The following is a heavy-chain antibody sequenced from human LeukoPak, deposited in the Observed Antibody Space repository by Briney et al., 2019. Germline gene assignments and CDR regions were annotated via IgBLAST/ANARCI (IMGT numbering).Heavy chain of an antibody. CDR2: IIPIVGTA. CDR1: GGTFSSYA. J-gene: IGHJ6*04. D-gene: IGHD2-15*01. V-gene: IGHV1-69*13. CDR3: AVARTEYCSGGSCYFLYGMDV. Sequence: SVKVSCKASGGTFSSYAISWVRQAPGQGLEWMGGIIPIVGTANYAQKFQGRVTITADESTSTAYMELSSLRSEDTAVYYCAVARTEYCSGGSCYFLYGMDVWGKGTTVTVSS.